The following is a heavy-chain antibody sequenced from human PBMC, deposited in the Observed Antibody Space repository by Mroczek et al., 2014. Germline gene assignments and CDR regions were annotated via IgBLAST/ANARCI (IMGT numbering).Heavy chain of an antibody. D-gene: IGHD6-19*01. CDR1: GGSISSSSYY. Sequence: QVQLQQWGPGLVKPSETLSLTCTVSGGSISSSSYYWGWIRQPPGKGLEWIGSIYYSGSTYYNPSLKSRVTISVDTSKNQFSLKLSSVTAADTAVYYCARALGNIGWEIDYWGQGTLVTVSS. V-gene: IGHV4-39*01. CDR3: ARALGNIGWEIDY. CDR2: IYYSGST. J-gene: IGHJ4*02.